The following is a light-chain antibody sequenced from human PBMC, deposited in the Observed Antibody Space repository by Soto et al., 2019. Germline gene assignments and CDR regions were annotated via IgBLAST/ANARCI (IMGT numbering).Light chain of an antibody. J-gene: IGKJ2*01. CDR2: DAS. CDR1: QSSSTW. CDR3: QQYNSYPYT. V-gene: IGKV1-5*01. Sequence: DIQMTQSPSTGSASVGDGVTITCRASQSSSTWLAWYQQKPGKAPNLLIYDASTLESGGPSGFSGSGSGTEFTLTISSLQPDDSATYYCQQYNSYPYTFGQGTKLEIK.